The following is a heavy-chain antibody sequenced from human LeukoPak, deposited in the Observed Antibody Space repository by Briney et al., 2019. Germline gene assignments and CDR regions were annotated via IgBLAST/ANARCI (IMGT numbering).Heavy chain of an antibody. D-gene: IGHD3-10*01. CDR2: MSGSGGT. V-gene: IGHV4-61*02. CDR1: GGSISSANYY. J-gene: IGHJ4*02. CDR3: ARAGGVLGYFDS. Sequence: SETLSLTCTVSGGSISSANYYWTWIRQSAGKELEWIGRMSGSGGTTYNPSLKSRVTILLDMSNNQFSLRLNSVTAADTAVYYCARAGGVLGYFDSWGQGALVTVSS.